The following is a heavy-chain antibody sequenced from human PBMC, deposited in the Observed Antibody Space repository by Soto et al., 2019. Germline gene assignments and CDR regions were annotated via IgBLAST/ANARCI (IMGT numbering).Heavy chain of an antibody. CDR3: VKNSGWFNT. D-gene: IGHD3-10*01. CDR2: IVGGGGIT. J-gene: IGHJ5*02. CDR1: GFPFVPSH. Sequence: QLLQSGGGLEQLGGPPAFSCAASGFPFVPSHLGWFRQAPGEGLEWVSTIVGGGGITYYPDSVKGRFTISRDNSRNTVYLQMNSLRGDDTALYYCVKNSGWFNTWGQGALVTVSS. V-gene: IGHV3-23*01.